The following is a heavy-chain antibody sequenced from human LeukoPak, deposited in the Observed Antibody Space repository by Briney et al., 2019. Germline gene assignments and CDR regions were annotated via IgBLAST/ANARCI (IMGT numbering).Heavy chain of an antibody. CDR3: ARDRGVYSSSPPDY. CDR1: GFTFSSYW. D-gene: IGHD6-13*01. Sequence: KPGGSLRLSCAASGFTFSSYWMNWVRQAPGKGLEWVSSISSSSSYIYYADSVKGRFTISRDNAKNSLYLQMNSLRAEDTAVYYCARDRGVYSSSPPDYWGQGTLVTVSS. J-gene: IGHJ4*02. CDR2: ISSSSSYI. V-gene: IGHV3-21*01.